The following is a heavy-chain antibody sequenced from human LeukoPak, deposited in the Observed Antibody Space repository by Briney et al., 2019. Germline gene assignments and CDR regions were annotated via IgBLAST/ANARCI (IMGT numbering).Heavy chain of an antibody. J-gene: IGHJ3*02. V-gene: IGHV3-15*01. CDR3: TTVIGITMIVDAFDI. Sequence: PGGSLRLSCAASGFTFSSYSMNWVRQAPGKGLEWVGRIKSKTDGGTTDYAAPVKGRFTISRDDSKNTLYLQMNSLKTEDTAVYYCTTVIGITMIVDAFDIWGQGTMVTVSS. CDR2: IKSKTDGGTT. CDR1: GFTFSSYS. D-gene: IGHD3-22*01.